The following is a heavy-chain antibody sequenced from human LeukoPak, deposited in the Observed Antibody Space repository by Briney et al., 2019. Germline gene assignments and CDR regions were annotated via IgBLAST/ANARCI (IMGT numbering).Heavy chain of an antibody. CDR2: IYPVDSDT. V-gene: IGHV5-51*01. J-gene: IGHJ3*02. Sequence: GESLKISCKGSGYNFTTYCIGWVRQMPGKGLEWMGVIYPVDSDTRYSPSFQGQVTISADKSISTAYLQWASLKASDTAIYYCARHRVPSLTSDDAFDIWGQGTMVTVSS. CDR1: GYNFTTYC. D-gene: IGHD2-2*01. CDR3: ARHRVPSLTSDDAFDI.